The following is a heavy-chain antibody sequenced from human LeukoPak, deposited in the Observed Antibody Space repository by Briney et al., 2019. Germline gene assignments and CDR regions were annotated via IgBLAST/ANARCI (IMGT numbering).Heavy chain of an antibody. J-gene: IGHJ4*02. Sequence: PGGSLRLSCAASGFTFSSYGMHWVRQAPGKGLEWVAVISYDGSNKYYADSVKGRFTISRDNSKNTLYLQMNSLRAEDTAVYYCARDRTVLAVAGFLDSWGQGTLVTVSS. CDR1: GFTFSSYG. V-gene: IGHV3-30*03. D-gene: IGHD6-19*01. CDR3: ARDRTVLAVAGFLDS. CDR2: ISYDGSNK.